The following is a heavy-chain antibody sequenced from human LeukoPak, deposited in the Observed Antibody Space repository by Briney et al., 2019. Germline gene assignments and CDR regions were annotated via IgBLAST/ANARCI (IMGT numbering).Heavy chain of an antibody. CDR2: INPNSSGT. CDR3: ARSMITFGGVIVTLFDY. Sequence: ASVKVSCKASGGTFSSYAISWVRQAPGQGLEWMGWINPNSSGTNYAQKFQGRVTMTRDTSISTAYMELSRLRSDDTAVYYCARSMITFGGVIVTLFDYWGQGTLVTVSS. V-gene: IGHV1-2*02. D-gene: IGHD3-16*02. CDR1: GGTFSSYA. J-gene: IGHJ4*02.